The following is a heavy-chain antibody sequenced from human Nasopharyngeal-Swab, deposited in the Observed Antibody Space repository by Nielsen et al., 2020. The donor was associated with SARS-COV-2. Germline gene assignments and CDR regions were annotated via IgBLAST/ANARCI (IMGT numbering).Heavy chain of an antibody. CDR1: GFTFSSYG. Sequence: GGCLRLSCAAAGFTFSSYGMHWVRQAAGKGLEWVAVIWYDGSNKYYADSVKGRFTISRDNSKNKLYLQMNSLRAEDTALYFCARDPRVGYYYYYGMDVWGQGTTVTVSS. D-gene: IGHD1-26*01. CDR2: IWYDGSNK. CDR3: ARDPRVGYYYYYGMDV. J-gene: IGHJ6*02. V-gene: IGHV3-33*01.